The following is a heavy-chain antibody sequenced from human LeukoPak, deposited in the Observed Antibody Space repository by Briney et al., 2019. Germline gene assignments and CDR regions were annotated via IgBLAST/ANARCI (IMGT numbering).Heavy chain of an antibody. Sequence: GGSLRLSCAACGFTFSSYWMSCVRQPPGKGLEWVANIKQDGSEKYYVDSVKGRFTISRDNAKNSLYLQMNSLTAEDTAVYFCAMIRGIAAAGDYWGQGTLVTVSS. D-gene: IGHD6-13*01. J-gene: IGHJ4*02. V-gene: IGHV3-7*02. CDR3: AMIRGIAAAGDY. CDR1: GFTFSSYW. CDR2: IKQDGSEK.